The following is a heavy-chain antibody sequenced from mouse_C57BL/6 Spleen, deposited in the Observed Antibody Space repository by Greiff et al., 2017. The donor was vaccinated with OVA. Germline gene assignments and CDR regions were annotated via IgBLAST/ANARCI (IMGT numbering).Heavy chain of an antibody. D-gene: IGHD2-2*01. CDR3: AREDVVTSWFAY. V-gene: IGHV1-9*01. J-gene: IGHJ3*01. CDR1: GYTFTGYW. Sequence: QVQLKESGAELMKPGASVKLSCKATGYTFTGYWIEWVKQRPGHGLEWIGEILPGSGSTNYNEKFKGKATFTADTSSNTAYMQLSSLTTEDSAIYYCAREDVVTSWFAYWGQGTLVTVSA. CDR2: ILPGSGST.